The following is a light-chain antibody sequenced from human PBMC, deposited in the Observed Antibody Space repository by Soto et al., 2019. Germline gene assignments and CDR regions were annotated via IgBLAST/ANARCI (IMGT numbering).Light chain of an antibody. J-gene: IGLJ1*01. CDR2: EVS. CDR3: SSYTSGSTLDYV. CDR1: TGDIINYNY. V-gene: IGLV2-14*01. Sequence: QSVLTQPASVSGSPGQSITISCTGTTGDIINYNYVSWYQQYPGKAPKLMIFEVSNRPSGVSNRFSGSISDNTASLTISGLQPEDEADYYCSSYTSGSTLDYVFGTGTKVTV.